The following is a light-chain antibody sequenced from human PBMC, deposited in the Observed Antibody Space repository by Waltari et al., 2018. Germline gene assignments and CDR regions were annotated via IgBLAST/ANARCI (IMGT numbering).Light chain of an antibody. CDR3: CSYSGSGSFPYV. Sequence: QSALTQPASVSGSPGQSITISCTGSSHNIGFYELVSWYQQHPGKAPKLIIFDVIKRPSGVSDRFSGSKSGNTASLTISGLQTEDDADYYCCSYSGSGSFPYVFGPGTRVAVL. CDR1: SHNIGFYEL. V-gene: IGLV2-23*02. J-gene: IGLJ1*01. CDR2: DVI.